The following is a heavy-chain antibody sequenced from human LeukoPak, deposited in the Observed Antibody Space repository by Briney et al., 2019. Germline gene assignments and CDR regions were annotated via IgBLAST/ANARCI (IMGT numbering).Heavy chain of an antibody. CDR3: ARGLSMVRGVIFYYGMDV. D-gene: IGHD3-10*01. J-gene: IGHJ6*02. Sequence: ASVKVSCKASGYTFTSYGLSWVRQAPGQGLEWMGWISPYNGNANYAQKYQGRVTMTTDTSTSTAYMELRSLRSDDTAVYYCARGLSMVRGVIFYYGMDVWGQGTTVTVSS. V-gene: IGHV1-18*01. CDR2: ISPYNGNA. CDR1: GYTFTSYG.